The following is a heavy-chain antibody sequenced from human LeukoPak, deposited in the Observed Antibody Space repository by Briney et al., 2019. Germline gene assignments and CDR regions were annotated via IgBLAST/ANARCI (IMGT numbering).Heavy chain of an antibody. Sequence: PSETLSLTCAVYGGSFSGYYWSWIRQPPGKGLEWIGEINHSGSTNYNPSLKSRVTISVDTSKNQFSLKLSSVTAADTAVYYCARGAAVAFDNWGQGTLVTVSS. J-gene: IGHJ4*02. V-gene: IGHV4-34*01. D-gene: IGHD6-19*01. CDR2: INHSGST. CDR3: ARGAAVAFDN. CDR1: GGSFSGYY.